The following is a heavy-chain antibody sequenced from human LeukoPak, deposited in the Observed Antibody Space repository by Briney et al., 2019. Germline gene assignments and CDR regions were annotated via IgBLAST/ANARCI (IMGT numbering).Heavy chain of an antibody. J-gene: IGHJ3*02. Sequence: ASVKVSCKASGYTFTSYAMNWVRQAPGQGLEWMGWINTNTGNPTYAQGFTGRFVFSLDTSVSTAYLQISSLKAEGTAVYYCARDIDYYDSSGYRLDAFDIWGQGTMVTVSS. CDR2: INTNTGNP. CDR3: ARDIDYYDSSGYRLDAFDI. V-gene: IGHV7-4-1*02. D-gene: IGHD3-22*01. CDR1: GYTFTSYA.